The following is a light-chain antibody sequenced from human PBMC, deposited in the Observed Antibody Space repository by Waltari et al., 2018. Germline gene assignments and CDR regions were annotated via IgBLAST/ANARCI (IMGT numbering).Light chain of an antibody. V-gene: IGLV2-23*02. J-gene: IGLJ1*01. CDR1: SRGVGSYDL. CDR3: CSYAVAGTFLYV. CDR2: EVT. Sequence: QSALTQPASVSGSPGHSITIPCTGTSRGVGSYDLVSRYQLHQGKAHKLTIYEVTNQPSGVSHRFSDSKSCSTASLTFSWRQSDDEADYYCCSYAVAGTFLYVFGTGSRVTV.